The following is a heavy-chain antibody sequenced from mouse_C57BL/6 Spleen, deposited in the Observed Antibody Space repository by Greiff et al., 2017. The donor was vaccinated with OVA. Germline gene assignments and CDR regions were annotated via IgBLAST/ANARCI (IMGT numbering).Heavy chain of an antibody. V-gene: IGHV1-53*01. Sequence: QVQLQQPGTELVKPGALVKLSCKASGYTFTSYWMHWVKQRPGQGLEWIGNINPSTGGTNYNEKFKSKATLTVAKSSSTAYTQLSSLTSEDSAVYYCARSRGTVVATDYWGQGTTLTVSS. CDR3: ARSRGTVVATDY. CDR2: INPSTGGT. CDR1: GYTFTSYW. J-gene: IGHJ2*01. D-gene: IGHD1-1*01.